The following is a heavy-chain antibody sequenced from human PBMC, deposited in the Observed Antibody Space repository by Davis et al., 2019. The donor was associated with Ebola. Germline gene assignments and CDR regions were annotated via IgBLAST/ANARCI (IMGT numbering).Heavy chain of an antibody. V-gene: IGHV3-23*01. CDR2: ITSGGGST. CDR1: GFTFSNYA. CDR3: ANSRVTAFGVVTPDY. J-gene: IGHJ4*02. Sequence: GESLKISCAASGFTFSNYAMSWVRQAPGKGLEWVSTITSGGGSTYYADSVKDRFTISRDNAQNTLYVQMNSLRVDDTAIYYCANSRVTAFGVVTPDYWGQGTLVTVSS. D-gene: IGHD3-3*01.